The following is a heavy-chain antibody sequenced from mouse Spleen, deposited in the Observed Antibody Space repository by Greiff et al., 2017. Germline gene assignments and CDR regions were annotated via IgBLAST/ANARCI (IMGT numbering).Heavy chain of an antibody. J-gene: IGHJ4*01. CDR1: GYTFTSYW. D-gene: IGHD2-14*01. Sequence: VQLQQSGTVLARPGASVKMSCKTSGYTFTSYWMHWVKQRPGQGLEWIGAIYPGNSDTSYNQKFKGKAKLTAVTSASTAYMELSSLTNEDSAVYYCTNYYRYDGYYAMDYWGQGTSVTVSS. CDR3: TNYYRYDGYYAMDY. V-gene: IGHV1-5*01. CDR2: IYPGNSDT.